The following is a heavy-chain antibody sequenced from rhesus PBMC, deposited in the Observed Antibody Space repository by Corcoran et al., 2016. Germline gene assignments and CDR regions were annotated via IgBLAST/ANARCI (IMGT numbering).Heavy chain of an antibody. CDR2: IGGYSSVT. D-gene: IGHD3-3*01. V-gene: IGHV4-127*01. J-gene: IGHJ3*01. Sequence: QVQLQESGPGLVKPSETLSLICTVSGYAVSSSYGWSWIRQSPGGGLEWIVFIGGYSSVTYYNPSLRSRVTFLKDTSKDQFSLNLHFMTAADTAVYYCARTGPRGLIDAFDIWGQGLRVTVSS. CDR3: ARTGPRGLIDAFDI. CDR1: GYAVSSSYG.